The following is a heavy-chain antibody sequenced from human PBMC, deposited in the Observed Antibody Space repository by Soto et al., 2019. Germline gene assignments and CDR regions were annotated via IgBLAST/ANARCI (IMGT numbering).Heavy chain of an antibody. Sequence: PGGSLRLSCAASGFTFSNAWMSWVRQAPGKGLEWVGRIKSKTDGGTTDYAAPVKGRFTISRDDSKNTLYLQMNSLKTEDTAVYYCTTRSSRLQLVYYYGMDVWGQGTTVTVSS. CDR3: TTRSSRLQLVYYYGMDV. J-gene: IGHJ6*02. CDR1: GFTFSNAW. CDR2: IKSKTDGGTT. D-gene: IGHD5-12*01. V-gene: IGHV3-15*01.